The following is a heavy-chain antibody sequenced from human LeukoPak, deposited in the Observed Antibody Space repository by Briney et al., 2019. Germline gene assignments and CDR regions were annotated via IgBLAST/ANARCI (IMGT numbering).Heavy chain of an antibody. CDR2: TVGGGSPNT. Sequence: GGSLRLSCAAPGFYFANYAVSWVRQAPGKGLEWVSATVGGGSPNTYHADSVKGRFTISRDNAKNSLYLQMNSLRAEDTAVYYCARDYGGSSPFDYWGQGTLVTVSS. CDR1: GFYFANYA. CDR3: ARDYGGSSPFDY. V-gene: IGHV3-23*01. D-gene: IGHD4-23*01. J-gene: IGHJ4*02.